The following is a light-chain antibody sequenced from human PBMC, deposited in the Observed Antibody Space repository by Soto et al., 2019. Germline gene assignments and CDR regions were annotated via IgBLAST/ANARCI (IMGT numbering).Light chain of an antibody. Sequence: QPVLTQSPSASASLGASVKLTCTLSSGHSSCAIAWHQQQSEKGPRYLMKLNSDGSHSKGDGIPDRFSGSSSGAERYLTISSLQSEDEADYYCQTWGTGIPWVFGGGTQLTVL. V-gene: IGLV4-69*01. CDR2: LNSDGSH. CDR1: SGHSSCA. CDR3: QTWGTGIPWV. J-gene: IGLJ3*02.